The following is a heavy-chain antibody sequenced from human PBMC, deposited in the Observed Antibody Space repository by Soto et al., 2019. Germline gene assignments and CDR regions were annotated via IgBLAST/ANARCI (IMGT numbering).Heavy chain of an antibody. CDR1: GFTFSSYW. CDR3: SRDATTGYSAAGDY. V-gene: IGHV3-74*01. Sequence: LRLSCAASGFTFSSYWMHWVRQSPGKGLMWVSRINNDGSSRSYADSVKGRFTISRDNAKNTLYLQVNSLRAEDTAVYYCSRDATTGYSAAGDYWGQGTLVTVSS. J-gene: IGHJ4*02. CDR2: INNDGSSR. D-gene: IGHD1-26*01.